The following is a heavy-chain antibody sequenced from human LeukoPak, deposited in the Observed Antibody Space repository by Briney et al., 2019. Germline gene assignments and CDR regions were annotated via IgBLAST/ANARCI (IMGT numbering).Heavy chain of an antibody. CDR3: ASDQQLGNYYYYMDV. D-gene: IGHD6-13*01. CDR1: GFTLSSYA. V-gene: IGHV3-21*01. J-gene: IGHJ6*03. Sequence: PGGSLRLSCAASGFTLSSYAMSWVRQGPGKGLEWVSAISVSGNTYHADSVKGRFTISRDNAKNSLCLQMNSLRAEDTAVYYCASDQQLGNYYYYMDVWGKGTTVTISS. CDR2: ISVSGNT.